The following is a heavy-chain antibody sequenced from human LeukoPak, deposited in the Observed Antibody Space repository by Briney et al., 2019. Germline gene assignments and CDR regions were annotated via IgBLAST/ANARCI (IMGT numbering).Heavy chain of an antibody. Sequence: AGGSLRLSCAASEFMFNIHVMSWVRQAPGKGLEWVSSINAGGGFTYYADSVKGRFTISRDNSKNTLYLQMDSLRAEDTAVYYCAKRVTGTSTGYYFDYWGQGTLVTVSS. CDR1: EFMFNIHV. V-gene: IGHV3-23*01. CDR2: INAGGGFT. D-gene: IGHD1-20*01. CDR3: AKRVTGTSTGYYFDY. J-gene: IGHJ4*02.